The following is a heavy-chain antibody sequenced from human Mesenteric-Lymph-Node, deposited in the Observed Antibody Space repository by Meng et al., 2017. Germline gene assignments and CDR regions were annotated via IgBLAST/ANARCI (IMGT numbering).Heavy chain of an antibody. D-gene: IGHD1-26*01. Sequence: GGSLRLSCAGSGFTFSNYAMGWVRQAPGKGLEWVAVFSGLVGTTYYADSVKGRFTISRDDFKSTLDLQMDNLRAEDTAVYYCAKDPSPVGAIIGGGTGSLDYWGQGKLVTVSS. V-gene: IGHV3-23*01. CDR3: AKDPSPVGAIIGGGTGSLDY. J-gene: IGHJ4*02. CDR2: FSGLVGTT. CDR1: GFTFSNYA.